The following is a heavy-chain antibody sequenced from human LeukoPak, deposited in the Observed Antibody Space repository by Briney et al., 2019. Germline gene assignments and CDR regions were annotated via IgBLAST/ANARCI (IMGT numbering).Heavy chain of an antibody. CDR3: ARYSSSRRFGGGFDY. J-gene: IGHJ4*02. Sequence: KPGGSLRLSCAASGFTFSCYSMNWVRQAPGKGLEWVAAISSSSSYIYYADSVKGRFTISRDNAKNSLYLQMNSLRAEDTAVYYCARYSSSRRFGGGFDYWGQGTLVTASS. D-gene: IGHD6-6*01. V-gene: IGHV3-21*01. CDR2: ISSSSSYI. CDR1: GFTFSCYS.